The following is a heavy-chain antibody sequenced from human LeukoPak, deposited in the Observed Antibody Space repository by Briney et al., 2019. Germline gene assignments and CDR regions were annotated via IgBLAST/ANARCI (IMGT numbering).Heavy chain of an antibody. CDR3: ARTRTPSSSWSNGIDSDAFDI. V-gene: IGHV1-2*02. CDR1: GYTFTGYY. Sequence: ASVKVSCKASGYTFTGYYMHWVRQAPGQGLEWMGWINPNSGGTNYAQKFQGRVTMTRDTSISTAYMELSRLRSDDTAVYYCARTRTPSSSWSNGIDSDAFDIWGQGTMVTVSS. J-gene: IGHJ3*02. CDR2: INPNSGGT. D-gene: IGHD6-13*01.